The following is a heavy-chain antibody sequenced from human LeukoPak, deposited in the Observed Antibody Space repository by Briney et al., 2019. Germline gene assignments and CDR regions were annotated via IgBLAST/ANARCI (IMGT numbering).Heavy chain of an antibody. V-gene: IGHV1-18*01. D-gene: IGHD3-22*01. Sequence: ASVKVSCKASGYTFTSYGISWVRQAPGQGLEWMGGISAYNGNTNYAQKLQGRVTMTTDTSTSTAYMELRSMRSDDTAVYYCARGTPPPYYYDSSGQNDAFDIWGQGTMVTVSS. CDR1: GYTFTSYG. J-gene: IGHJ3*02. CDR2: ISAYNGNT. CDR3: ARGTPPPYYYDSSGQNDAFDI.